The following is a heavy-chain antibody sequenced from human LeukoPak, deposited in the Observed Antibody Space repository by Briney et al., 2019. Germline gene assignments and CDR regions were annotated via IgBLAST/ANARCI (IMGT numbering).Heavy chain of an antibody. J-gene: IGHJ6*03. Sequence: GGSLRLSCAASGFTFSSYSMNWVRQAPGKGLEWVSSISSSSYIYYADSVKGRFTISRDNAKNSLYLQMNSLRAEDTAVYYCAKDGTTGTTWLGAYYYYYYMDVWGKGTTVTISS. V-gene: IGHV3-21*01. CDR2: ISSSSYI. D-gene: IGHD1-1*01. CDR1: GFTFSSYS. CDR3: AKDGTTGTTWLGAYYYYYYMDV.